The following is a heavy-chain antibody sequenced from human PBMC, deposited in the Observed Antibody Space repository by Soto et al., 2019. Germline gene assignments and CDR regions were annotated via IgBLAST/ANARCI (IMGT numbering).Heavy chain of an antibody. CDR2: INHSGST. Sequence: SETLSLTCAVYGGSFSGYYWSWIRQPPGKGLEWIGEINHSGSTNYNPSLKSRVTISVDTSKNQFSLKLSSVTAADTAVYYCARDHGSGKYGVDVWGQGTTVTVSS. CDR1: GGSFSGYY. CDR3: ARDHGSGKYGVDV. D-gene: IGHD3-10*01. J-gene: IGHJ6*02. V-gene: IGHV4-34*01.